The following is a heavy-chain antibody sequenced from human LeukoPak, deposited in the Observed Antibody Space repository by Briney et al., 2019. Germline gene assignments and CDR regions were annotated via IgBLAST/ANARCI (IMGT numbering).Heavy chain of an antibody. D-gene: IGHD3-10*01. CDR1: GFTFSGYA. CDR3: ARDLHYAFDI. Sequence: GGSLRLSCAASGFTFSGYAMNWVRQAPGKGLEWVPHIYSSDTTYADSVKGRFTISRDNAKNSLYLQMNSLRDEDTAVYYCARDLHYAFDIWGQGTIVTASS. J-gene: IGHJ3*02. V-gene: IGHV3-48*02. CDR2: IYSSDTT.